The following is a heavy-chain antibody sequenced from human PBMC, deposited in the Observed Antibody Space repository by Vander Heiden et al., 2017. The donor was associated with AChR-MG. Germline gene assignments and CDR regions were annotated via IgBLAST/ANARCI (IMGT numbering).Heavy chain of an antibody. CDR1: GGSISSSSYY. J-gene: IGHJ4*02. V-gene: IGHV4-39*01. Sequence: QLQLQESGPGLVKPSETLSLTCTVSGGSISSSSYYWGWIRQPPGKGLEWIGIINYSGSTYYNPSRKRRVTISVDTSKNQFSLKLSSVTAEDKAVYYCARLDPTTVVTPLYYFDYWGQGTLVTVS. D-gene: IGHD4-17*01. CDR3: ARLDPTTVVTPLYYFDY. CDR2: INYSGST.